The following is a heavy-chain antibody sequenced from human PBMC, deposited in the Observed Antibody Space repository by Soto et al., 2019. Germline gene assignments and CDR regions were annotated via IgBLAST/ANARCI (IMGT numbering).Heavy chain of an antibody. J-gene: IGHJ6*02. D-gene: IGHD3-3*01. CDR2: IKSKTDGGTT. Sequence: EVQLVESGGGLVKPGGSLRLSCAASGFTFSNAWMSWVRQAPGKGLEWVGRIKSKTDGGTTDYAAPVKGRFTISRDDSKNTLYLQMNSLKTEDTAVYYCAKDSVDCSSTSCYPPYYDFWSGYYPAGMDVWGQGTTVTVSS. CDR3: AKDSVDCSSTSCYPPYYDFWSGYYPAGMDV. V-gene: IGHV3-15*01. CDR1: GFTFSNAW.